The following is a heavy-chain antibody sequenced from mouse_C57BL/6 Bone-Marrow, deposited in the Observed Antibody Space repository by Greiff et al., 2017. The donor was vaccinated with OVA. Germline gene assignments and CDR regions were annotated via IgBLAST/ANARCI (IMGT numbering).Heavy chain of an antibody. D-gene: IGHD2-4*01. J-gene: IGHJ2*01. V-gene: IGHV5-17*01. CDR1: GFTFSDYG. CDR2: ISSGSSTI. Sequence: DVQLQESGGGLVKPGGSLKLSCAASGFTFSDYGMHWVRQAPEKGLEWVAYISSGSSTIYYADTVKGRFTISRDNAKNTLFLQMTSLRSEDTAMYYCARPHYDYDGYFDYWGQGTTLTVSS. CDR3: ARPHYDYDGYFDY.